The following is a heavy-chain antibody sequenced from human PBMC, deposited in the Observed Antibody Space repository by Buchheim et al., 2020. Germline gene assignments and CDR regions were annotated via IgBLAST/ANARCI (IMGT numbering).Heavy chain of an antibody. CDR1: GFTFSSYS. Sequence: EVQLVESGGGLAQPGGSLSLSCAASGFTFSSYSMNWVRQAPGKGLEWVSYISSSSSTIYYADSVKGRFTFLRDNAKNSLYLQMNSLRDEDTAVYYCASVRDYYDSSGLFDYWGQGTL. CDR3: ASVRDYYDSSGLFDY. CDR2: ISSSSSTI. V-gene: IGHV3-48*02. J-gene: IGHJ4*02. D-gene: IGHD3-22*01.